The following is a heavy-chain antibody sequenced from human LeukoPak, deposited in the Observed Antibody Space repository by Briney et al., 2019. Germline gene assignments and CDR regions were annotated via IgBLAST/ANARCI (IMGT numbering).Heavy chain of an antibody. CDR3: AKHIYGVVSIQQ. J-gene: IGHJ1*01. Sequence: GGSLRLSCAASGFTFRDAWMTWVRQAPGKGLEWVGRIRSKTDGGTTDYAVSVQGRFTISRDDSKNTLYLQMGSLKTEDTAVYYCAKHIYGVVSIQQWGRGTLVTVSS. V-gene: IGHV3-15*01. CDR2: IRSKTDGGTT. D-gene: IGHD3-3*01. CDR1: GFTFRDAW.